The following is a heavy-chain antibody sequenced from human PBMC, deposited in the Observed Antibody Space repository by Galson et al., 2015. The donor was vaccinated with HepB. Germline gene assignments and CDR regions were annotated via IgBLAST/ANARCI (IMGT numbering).Heavy chain of an antibody. Sequence: SETLSLTCSVSGGSISSRDYFWGWIRQPPGKGLEWVVTVYYSGSAYYNPSLKSRVSISVDTSKNQISLRLNSVTAADAAVYYCARLGGLHYDSWSGYPPDWFDPWGQGTLVTVSS. V-gene: IGHV4-39*01. D-gene: IGHD3-3*01. CDR3: ARLGGLHYDSWSGYPPDWFDP. CDR2: VYYSGSA. CDR1: GGSISSRDYF. J-gene: IGHJ5*02.